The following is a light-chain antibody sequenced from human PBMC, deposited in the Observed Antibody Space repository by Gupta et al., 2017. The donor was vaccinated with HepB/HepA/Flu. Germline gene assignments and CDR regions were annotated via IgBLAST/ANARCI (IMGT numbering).Light chain of an antibody. Sequence: AIRMTQSPSSFSASTGDRVTITCRASQGISSYLAWYQQKPGKAPKLLIYAASTLQSGVPSRFSGSGSGTDFTLTISCLQSEDFATYYCQQYDSSPLTFGQGTKVEIK. CDR1: QGISSY. CDR3: QQYDSSPLT. V-gene: IGKV1-8*01. J-gene: IGKJ1*01. CDR2: AAS.